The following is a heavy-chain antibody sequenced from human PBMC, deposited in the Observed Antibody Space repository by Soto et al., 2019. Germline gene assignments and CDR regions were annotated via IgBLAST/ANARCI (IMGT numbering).Heavy chain of an antibody. D-gene: IGHD3-10*01. Sequence: ASVKVSCKASGYTFTSYGISWVRQAPGQGLEWMGWISAYNGNTNYAQKLQGRVTMTTDTSTSTAYMELRSLRSDDTAVYYCARKYYYASPNAFDIWGQGTMVTVSS. J-gene: IGHJ3*02. CDR1: GYTFTSYG. CDR2: ISAYNGNT. CDR3: ARKYYYASPNAFDI. V-gene: IGHV1-18*01.